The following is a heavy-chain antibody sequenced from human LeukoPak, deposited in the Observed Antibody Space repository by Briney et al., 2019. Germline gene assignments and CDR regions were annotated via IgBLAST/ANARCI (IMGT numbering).Heavy chain of an antibody. V-gene: IGHV5-51*01. J-gene: IGHJ4*02. CDR3: ARVGTYCGGDCYSPPYYFDY. CDR2: IYPGDSDT. CDR1: GYSFTSYW. Sequence: GESLKISCKGSGYSFTSYWIGWVRQMPGKGLEWMGIIYPGDSDTRYSPSFQGQVTISADKSISTAYLQWSSLKASDTAMHYCARVGTYCGGDCYSPPYYFDYWGQGTLVTVSS. D-gene: IGHD2-21*02.